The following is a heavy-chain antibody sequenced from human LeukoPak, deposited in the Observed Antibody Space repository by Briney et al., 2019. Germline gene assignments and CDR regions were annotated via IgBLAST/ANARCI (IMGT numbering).Heavy chain of an antibody. CDR3: ARDPSIEYSSSCYMDV. CDR1: GGSISSYY. D-gene: IGHD6-6*01. V-gene: IGHV4-4*07. J-gene: IGHJ6*03. CDR2: IYTSGST. Sequence: SETLSLTCTVSGGSISSYYWSWIRQPAGKGLEWIGRIYTSGSTNYNPSLKSRVTMSVDTSKNQFSLKLSSVTAADTAVYYCARDPSIEYSSSCYMDVWGKGTTVTVSS.